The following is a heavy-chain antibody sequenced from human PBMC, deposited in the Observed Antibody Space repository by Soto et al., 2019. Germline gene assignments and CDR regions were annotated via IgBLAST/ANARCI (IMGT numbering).Heavy chain of an antibody. V-gene: IGHV4-4*02. D-gene: IGHD2-15*01. CDR2: IYHSGST. J-gene: IGHJ6*03. CDR3: AREGGYCSGGSCYKYYYYYMDV. CDR1: SGSISSSNW. Sequence: SKTLSLTCAVSSGSISSSNWWSWVRQPPGKGLEWIGEIYHSGSTNYNPSLKSRVTISVDKSKNQFSLKLSSVTAADTAVYYCAREGGYCSGGSCYKYYYYYMDVWGKGTTVTVSS.